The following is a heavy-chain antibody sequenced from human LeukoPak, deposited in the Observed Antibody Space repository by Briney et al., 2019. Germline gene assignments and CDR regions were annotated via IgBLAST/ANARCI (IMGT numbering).Heavy chain of an antibody. J-gene: IGHJ6*02. V-gene: IGHV3-30*04. CDR1: GFTFSTYD. Sequence: GGSLRLSCAASGFTFSTYDMHWVRQAPGKGLEWVAVISYDGSNKYYADSVKGRFTISRDNSKNTLYLQMNSLRAEDTAVYYCARGPGMDVWGQGTTVTVSS. CDR2: ISYDGSNK. CDR3: ARGPGMDV.